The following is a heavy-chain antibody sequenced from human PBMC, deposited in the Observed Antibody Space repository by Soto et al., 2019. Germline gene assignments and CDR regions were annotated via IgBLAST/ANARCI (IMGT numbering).Heavy chain of an antibody. D-gene: IGHD6-19*01. CDR1: GFTFSSYW. J-gene: IGHJ4*02. CDR3: AVAVAGTTAIGY. V-gene: IGHV3-74*01. Sequence: EVQLVESGGGLVQPGVSLRLSCAASGFTFSSYWMHWVRQAPGKGLVWVSRINSDGSSTRYADSVKGRFTISSDNAKNTLYLPMNILRAEDTAVYYCAVAVAGTTAIGYWGQGTLFTVSS. CDR2: INSDGSST.